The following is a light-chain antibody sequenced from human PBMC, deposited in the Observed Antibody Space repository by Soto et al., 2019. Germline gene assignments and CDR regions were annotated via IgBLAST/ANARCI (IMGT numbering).Light chain of an antibody. J-gene: IGKJ1*01. Sequence: MTQTPSSVSASVLDRVTITCRASQGISSWLAWYQQKPGQAPRLLIYGASTRATGIPARFSGGGSGTEFTLTISSLQSEDFAVYYCQQYNNWPRTFGQGTKVDIK. CDR3: QQYNNWPRT. V-gene: IGKV3-15*01. CDR1: QGISSW. CDR2: GAS.